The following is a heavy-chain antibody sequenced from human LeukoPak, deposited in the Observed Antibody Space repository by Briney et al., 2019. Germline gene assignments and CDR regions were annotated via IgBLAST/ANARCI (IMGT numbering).Heavy chain of an antibody. CDR3: ARGGYGANDDAFDI. CDR1: GFTFSSYS. J-gene: IGHJ3*02. D-gene: IGHD4-23*01. Sequence: GGSLRLSCAVSGFTFSSYSTNWVRQAPGEGPEWGSYISSSTNTIYYADSVKGRFTISRDNAKNSLFLQMNSLRDEDTAVYYCARGGYGANDDAFDIWGQGTMVTVSS. CDR2: ISSSTNTI. V-gene: IGHV3-48*02.